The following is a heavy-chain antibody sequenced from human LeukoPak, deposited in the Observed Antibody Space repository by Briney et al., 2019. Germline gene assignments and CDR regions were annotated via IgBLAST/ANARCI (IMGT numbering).Heavy chain of an antibody. V-gene: IGHV3-30*07. J-gene: IGHJ4*02. CDR1: GFTFNSSA. D-gene: IGHD3-10*01. Sequence: GGSLRLSCAASGFTFNSSALHWVRQAPGKGLEWVAVISSDGTIKYYVDSVKGRFTTSRDNAKCSLYLQMNSLRAEDTAIYYCTRDATSYGSGTFNNLYWGQGALVTVSS. CDR2: ISSDGTIK. CDR3: TRDATSYGSGTFNNLY.